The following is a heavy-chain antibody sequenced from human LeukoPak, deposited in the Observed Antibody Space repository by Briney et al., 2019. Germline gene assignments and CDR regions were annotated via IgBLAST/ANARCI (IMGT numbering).Heavy chain of an antibody. V-gene: IGHV3-21*01. CDR2: ISSSTSYI. J-gene: IGHJ4*02. CDR3: ARAGGSTVPHSDY. Sequence: GGSLRLSCAASGFTFSSYSMNWIRQAPGKRLEWVSSISSSTSYIYYADSVKGRFTISKDNAKNSLYLQMNSLRAEDTAVYYCARAGGSTVPHSDYWGQGTLVTVSS. D-gene: IGHD4-17*01. CDR1: GFTFSSYS.